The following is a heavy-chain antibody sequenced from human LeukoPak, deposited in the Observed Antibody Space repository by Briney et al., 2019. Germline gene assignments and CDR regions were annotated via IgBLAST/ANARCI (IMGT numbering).Heavy chain of an antibody. V-gene: IGHV3-30-3*01. J-gene: IGHJ4*02. D-gene: IGHD6-13*01. CDR1: GFIFSSYW. Sequence: PGGSLRLSCAASGFIFSSYWMSWVRQAPGKGLEWVAVISYDGSNKYYADSVKGRFTISRDNSKNTLYLQMNSLRAEDTAVYYCARDGKLAAGIAAAGTLDYWGQGTLVTVSS. CDR3: ARDGKLAAGIAAAGTLDY. CDR2: ISYDGSNK.